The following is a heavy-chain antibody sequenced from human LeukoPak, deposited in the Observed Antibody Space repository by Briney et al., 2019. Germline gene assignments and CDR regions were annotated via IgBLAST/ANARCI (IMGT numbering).Heavy chain of an antibody. CDR1: GFTVSSNY. Sequence: PGGSLRLSCAASGFTVSSNYMSWVRQAPGKGLEWVSVIYSGDSTFYADSVKGRFTISRDNSKNTLYLQMNSLRAEDTAVYYCARALGDAFDIWGQGTMVTVPS. D-gene: IGHD3-16*01. J-gene: IGHJ3*02. CDR2: IYSGDST. CDR3: ARALGDAFDI. V-gene: IGHV3-53*01.